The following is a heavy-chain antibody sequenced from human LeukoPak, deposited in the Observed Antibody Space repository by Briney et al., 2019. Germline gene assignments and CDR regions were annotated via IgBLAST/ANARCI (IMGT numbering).Heavy chain of an antibody. Sequence: SGTLSLTCAVSGGSISSNNWWSWVRQPPGEGLEWIGEIHHSGRTNYNPSLKSRLTISVDKSKNQFSLKLSSVTAADTAVYYCASNGWYCLDYWGQGTLVTVSS. D-gene: IGHD6-19*01. CDR3: ASNGWYCLDY. J-gene: IGHJ4*02. V-gene: IGHV4-4*02. CDR2: IHHSGRT. CDR1: GGSISSNNW.